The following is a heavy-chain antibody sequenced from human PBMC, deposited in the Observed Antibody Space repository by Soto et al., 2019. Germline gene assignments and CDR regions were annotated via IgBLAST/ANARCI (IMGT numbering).Heavy chain of an antibody. CDR2: ISGNGDTT. Sequence: GGSLRLSCSASGLIFINYAVHWVRQTPGKGLEYVSTISGNGDTTYYADSVKGRFTISRDNSKNTLYLQMSSLRIEDTAVYYCVKPPAYYYDSVAYYSAWGQGTLVTVSS. CDR3: VKPPAYYYDSVAYYSA. CDR1: GLIFINYA. D-gene: IGHD3-22*01. J-gene: IGHJ5*02. V-gene: IGHV3-64D*06.